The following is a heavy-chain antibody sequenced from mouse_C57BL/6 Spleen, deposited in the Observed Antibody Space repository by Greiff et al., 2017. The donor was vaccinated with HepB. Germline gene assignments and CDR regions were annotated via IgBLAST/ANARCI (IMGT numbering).Heavy chain of an antibody. V-gene: IGHV1-5*01. J-gene: IGHJ1*03. D-gene: IGHD1-1*01. CDR1: GYTFTSYW. CDR2: IYPGNSDT. Sequence: VQLQQSGTVLARPGASVKMSCKTSGYTFTSYWMHWVKQRPGQGLEWIGAIYPGNSDTSYNQKFKGKAKLTAVTSASTAYMELRSLTNEDSAVYYCTTTVVATDWYFDVWGTGTTVTVSS. CDR3: TTTVVATDWYFDV.